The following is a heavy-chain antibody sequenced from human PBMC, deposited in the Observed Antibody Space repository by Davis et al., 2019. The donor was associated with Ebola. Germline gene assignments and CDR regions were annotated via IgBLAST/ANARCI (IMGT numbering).Heavy chain of an antibody. Sequence: SETLSLTCAVSGVSISSSNRWSWVRQPPGKGLEWIGEINHSGNTNCNPSLKSRVTISVDTSKNQFSLKLSSVTAADTAVYYCARLEGAARPFYWGQGTLVTVSS. CDR3: ARLEGAARPFY. D-gene: IGHD6-6*01. CDR1: GVSISSSNR. CDR2: INHSGNT. V-gene: IGHV4-4*02. J-gene: IGHJ4*02.